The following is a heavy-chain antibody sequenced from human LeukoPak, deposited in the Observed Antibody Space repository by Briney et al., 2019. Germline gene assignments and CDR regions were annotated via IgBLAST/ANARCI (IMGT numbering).Heavy chain of an antibody. CDR1: GYSISSGYY. CDR2: IYHSGST. J-gene: IGHJ4*02. CDR3: ARGSRGGKADY. D-gene: IGHD4-23*01. Sequence: SETLSLTCTVSGYSISSGYYWGWIRQPPGKGLEWIGSIYHSGSTYYNPSLKSRVTISVDTSKNQFSLKLSSVTAADTAVYYCARGSRGGKADYWGQGTLVTVSS. V-gene: IGHV4-38-2*02.